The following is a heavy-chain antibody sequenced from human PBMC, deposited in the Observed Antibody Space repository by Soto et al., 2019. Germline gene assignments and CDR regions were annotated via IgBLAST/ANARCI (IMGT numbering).Heavy chain of an antibody. V-gene: IGHV1-3*01. J-gene: IGHJ3*02. CDR1: GYTFTSYA. CDR3: ARDSLHTYDFWSGYYRSEAEAFDI. CDR2: INAGNGNT. Sequence: GASVKVSCTDSGYTFTSYAMQWVRQAPGQRLEWMGWINAGNGNTKYSQKFQGRVTITRDTSASTAYMELSSLRSEDTAVYYCARDSLHTYDFWSGYYRSEAEAFDIWGQGTMVTVSS. D-gene: IGHD3-3*01.